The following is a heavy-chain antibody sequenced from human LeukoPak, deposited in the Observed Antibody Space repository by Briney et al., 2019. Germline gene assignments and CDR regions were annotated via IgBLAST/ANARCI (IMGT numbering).Heavy chain of an antibody. CDR2: IYYSGST. CDR3: ARHAGYRSSTSCYTPYYYYYGMDV. Sequence: SETLSLTCTVSGGSISSYYWSWIRQPPGKGLEWIGYIYYSGSTNYNPSLKSRVTISVDTSKNQFSLKLSSVTAADTAAYYCARHAGYRSSTSCYTPYYYYYGMDVWGQGTTVTVSS. D-gene: IGHD2-2*02. CDR1: GGSISSYY. J-gene: IGHJ6*02. V-gene: IGHV4-59*08.